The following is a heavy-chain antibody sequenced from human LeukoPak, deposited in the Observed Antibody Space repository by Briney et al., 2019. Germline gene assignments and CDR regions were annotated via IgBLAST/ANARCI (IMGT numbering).Heavy chain of an antibody. Sequence: SETLSLTCTVSGGSISSYYWSWIRQPPGKGLEWIGYIYYSGSTNYNPSLKSRVTISVATSKNQFSLKLSSVTAADTAVYYCARALRGHYYDSSGYYYYFDYWGQGTLVTVSS. V-gene: IGHV4-59*01. J-gene: IGHJ4*02. D-gene: IGHD3-22*01. CDR1: GGSISSYY. CDR2: IYYSGST. CDR3: ARALRGHYYDSSGYYYYFDY.